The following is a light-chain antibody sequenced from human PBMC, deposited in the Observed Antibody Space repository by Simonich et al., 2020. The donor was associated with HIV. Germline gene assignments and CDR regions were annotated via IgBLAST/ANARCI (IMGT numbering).Light chain of an antibody. CDR1: RNILYNSNNKTY. CDR3: QQYYSSPRT. CDR2: WAS. V-gene: IGKV4-1*01. J-gene: IGKJ1*01. Sequence: DIVMTQSPDSLAVSLGERATINCKSSRNILYNSNNKTYLAWYQQKPGQPPNLLIYWASTRESGVPDRFSASGSGTDFTLTISSLQAEDVAVYYCQQYYSSPRTFGQGTKVEIK.